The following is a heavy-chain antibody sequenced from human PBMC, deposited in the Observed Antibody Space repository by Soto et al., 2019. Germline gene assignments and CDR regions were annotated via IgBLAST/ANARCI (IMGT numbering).Heavy chain of an antibody. CDR2: ISSDGSKK. V-gene: IGHV3-30*03. CDR3: AMDLYGGSSRFDY. D-gene: IGHD2-15*01. J-gene: IGHJ4*02. CDR1: GFTFSNNG. Sequence: QVQLVESGGGVVQPGRSLRLSCVASGFTFSNNGIHWVRQAPGKGLEWVAVISSDGSKKYYADSVKGRFTISRDNSKNTLYLQMNSLSAEDTAVYYSAMDLYGGSSRFDYWGQGTLVTVSS.